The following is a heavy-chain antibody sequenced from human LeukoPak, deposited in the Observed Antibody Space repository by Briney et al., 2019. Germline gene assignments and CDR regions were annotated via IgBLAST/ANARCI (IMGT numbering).Heavy chain of an antibody. Sequence: ASVKVSCKASGYTVTSYGISWVRQAPGQGLEWMGWINPYNGNTNYAQKLQGRVTMTTDTSTSTAYMELRSLRSDDTAVYYCARAHTISADQKLVGADHYYYMDVWGKGNTVTISS. CDR1: GYTVTSYG. J-gene: IGHJ6*03. CDR3: ARAHTISADQKLVGADHYYYMDV. CDR2: INPYNGNT. D-gene: IGHD1-26*01. V-gene: IGHV1-18*01.